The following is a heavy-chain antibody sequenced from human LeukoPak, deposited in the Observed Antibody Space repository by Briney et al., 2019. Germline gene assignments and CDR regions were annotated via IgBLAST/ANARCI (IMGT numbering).Heavy chain of an antibody. CDR1: GFNFNTYT. V-gene: IGHV3-21*01. D-gene: IGHD4-17*01. Sequence: PGGSLRLSCAASGFNFNTYTMNWVRQAPGKGLEWVSSISSDSSYIYYADAVHGRFTVSRDNAKYSLHLQMNSLRAEDTAVYYCVRGSYGAYDYWGQGSLVTVSS. CDR3: VRGSYGAYDY. CDR2: ISSDSSYI. J-gene: IGHJ4*02.